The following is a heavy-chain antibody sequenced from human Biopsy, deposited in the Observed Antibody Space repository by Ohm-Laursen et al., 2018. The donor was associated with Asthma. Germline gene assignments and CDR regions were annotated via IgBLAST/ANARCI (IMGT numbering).Heavy chain of an antibody. D-gene: IGHD6-13*01. V-gene: IGHV4-59*01. J-gene: IGHJ5*02. Sequence: GTLSLTCAVSGGSINNYYWSWIRQPPGKGLDLIGYIYYTGSTNYNPSLKSRVTLSVDTSNNQVSLKLSSVSAADTAIYYCARATSTWSQSGPHFFDHWGPGTLVTVSS. CDR2: IYYTGST. CDR1: GGSINNYY. CDR3: ARATSTWSQSGPHFFDH.